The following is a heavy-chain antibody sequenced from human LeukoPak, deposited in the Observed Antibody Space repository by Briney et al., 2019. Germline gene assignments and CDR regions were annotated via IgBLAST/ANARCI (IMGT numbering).Heavy chain of an antibody. V-gene: IGHV3-23*01. CDR3: ASPPWGFTMRVVAKYFDY. CDR2: ITVSGGTT. D-gene: IGHD3-22*01. CDR1: GVTFSSYA. J-gene: IGHJ4*02. Sequence: GRTLSLSCAASGVTFSSYATSWVRHAPGEGLEWVSGITVSGGTTYYAESVKGRFTISRDNSKNTLYLQMNSLRAEDTAVYYCASPPWGFTMRVVAKYFDYWGQGTLVTASS.